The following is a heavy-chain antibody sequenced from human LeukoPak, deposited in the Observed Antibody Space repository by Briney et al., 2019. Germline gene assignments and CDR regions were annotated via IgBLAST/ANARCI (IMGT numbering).Heavy chain of an antibody. D-gene: IGHD2/OR15-2a*01. CDR1: GFTFTDHY. CDR2: IGPHSTFT. Sequence: ASMKVSCKSSGFTFTDHYIHWVRQSPGQGLEWMGYIGPHSTFTSSPQEFQGRVTMTRDASMSTAYMELTRLTSDDTAVYYCVREGEGPLSKDFDYWGQGTLVTVSS. J-gene: IGHJ4*02. CDR3: VREGEGPLSKDFDY. V-gene: IGHV1-2*02.